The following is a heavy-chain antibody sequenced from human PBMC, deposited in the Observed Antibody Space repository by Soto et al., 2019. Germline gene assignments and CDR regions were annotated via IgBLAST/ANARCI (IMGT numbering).Heavy chain of an antibody. CDR1: GFTLRSYE. J-gene: IGHJ2*01. V-gene: IGHV3-13*05. CDR2: ISVAGTP. Sequence: EVQLVESGGALVQPGGSLRLSCAAPGFTLRSYEMHWVRQISGRGLEWVSAISVAGTPHYSDSVKGRLAISREKAKNSLYLQMNSLRVGDTAVYYCAREIEATGHWYFDLWVRGTLVTVSS. D-gene: IGHD1-1*01. CDR3: AREIEATGHWYFDL.